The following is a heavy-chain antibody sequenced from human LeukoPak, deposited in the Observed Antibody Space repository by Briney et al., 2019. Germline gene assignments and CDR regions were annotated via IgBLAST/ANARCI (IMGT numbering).Heavy chain of an antibody. J-gene: IGHJ2*01. V-gene: IGHV4-39*07. CDR1: GGSISSSSYY. D-gene: IGHD2-2*02. CDR3: ARAVVVPAAKPFFSVVVYRYFDL. Sequence: PSETLSLTCTVSGGSISSSSYYWGWIRQPPGKGLEWIGEINHSGSTNYNPSLKSRVTISVDTSKNQFSLKLSSVTAADTAVYYCARAVVVPAAKPFFSVVVYRYFDLWGRGTLVTVSS. CDR2: INHSGST.